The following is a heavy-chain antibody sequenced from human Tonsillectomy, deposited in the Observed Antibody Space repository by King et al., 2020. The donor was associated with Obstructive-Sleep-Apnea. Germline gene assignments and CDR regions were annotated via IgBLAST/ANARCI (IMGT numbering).Heavy chain of an antibody. CDR1: GGSVSSYY. CDR3: ARLGGSTWDSGLDY. CDR2: IYYSGTT. V-gene: IGHV4-59*02. D-gene: IGHD6-13*01. Sequence: VQLQESGPGLVQPSETLSLTCTVSGGSVSSYYWIWLRQPPGKGLVSIGYIYYSGTTNYNPSLKSRVTISMDTSKNQFSLKVRSVTAADTAVYYCARLGGSTWDSGLDYWGQGTLVTVSS. J-gene: IGHJ4*02.